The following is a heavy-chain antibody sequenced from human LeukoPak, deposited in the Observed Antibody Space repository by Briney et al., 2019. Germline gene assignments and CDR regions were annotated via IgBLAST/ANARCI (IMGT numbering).Heavy chain of an antibody. CDR3: AREFSGWTSPTGYYYMDV. Sequence: PSQTLSLTCTVSGGSISSGSYYWSWIRQPAGKGLEWIGRIYTSGSTNYNPSLKSRVTISVDTSKNQFSLKLSSVTAADTAVYYCAREFSGWTSPTGYYYMDVWGKGTTVTISS. D-gene: IGHD6-19*01. CDR2: IYTSGST. J-gene: IGHJ6*03. CDR1: GGSISSGSYY. V-gene: IGHV4-61*02.